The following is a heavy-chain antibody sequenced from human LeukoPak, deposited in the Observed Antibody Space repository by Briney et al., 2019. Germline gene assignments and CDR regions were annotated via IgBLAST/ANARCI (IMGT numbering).Heavy chain of an antibody. CDR1: GGSISSSSYY. J-gene: IGHJ4*02. V-gene: IGHV4-39*02. CDR2: IYYSGST. Sequence: SETLSLTCTVSGGSISSSSYYWGCIRQPPGKGLGWIGSIYYSGSTYYNPSLKSRVTISVDTSKNQFSLKLSSVTAADTAVYYCARDLANCSGGSCSDYWGQGTLVTVSS. D-gene: IGHD2-15*01. CDR3: ARDLANCSGGSCSDY.